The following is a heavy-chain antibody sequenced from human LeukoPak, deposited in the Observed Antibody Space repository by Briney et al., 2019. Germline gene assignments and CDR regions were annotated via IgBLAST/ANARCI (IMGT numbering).Heavy chain of an antibody. Sequence: GGSLRLSCAASGFTFSSYAMHWVRQAPGKGLEWVAVISYDGSNKYYADSVKGRFTISRDNSKNTLYLQMNSLRAEDTAVYYCAKGSGWFGEITFDNWGQGTLVTVSS. CDR1: GFTFSSYA. D-gene: IGHD3-10*01. V-gene: IGHV3-30*04. CDR2: ISYDGSNK. CDR3: AKGSGWFGEITFDN. J-gene: IGHJ4*02.